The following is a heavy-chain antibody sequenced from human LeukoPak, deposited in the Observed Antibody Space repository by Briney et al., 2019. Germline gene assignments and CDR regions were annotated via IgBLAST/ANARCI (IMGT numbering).Heavy chain of an antibody. D-gene: IGHD3-10*01. CDR1: GFTFSSYW. CDR2: INLDGSEK. Sequence: GGSLRLSCAASGFTFSSYWMSWVRQAPGQGLEWVANINLDGSEKYYVDSVKGRFTISRDNAKNSLYLQMNSLRAEDTAVYYCARVCRLSLLWFGEFVDAFDIWGQGTMVTVSS. V-gene: IGHV3-7*01. CDR3: ARVCRLSLLWFGEFVDAFDI. J-gene: IGHJ3*02.